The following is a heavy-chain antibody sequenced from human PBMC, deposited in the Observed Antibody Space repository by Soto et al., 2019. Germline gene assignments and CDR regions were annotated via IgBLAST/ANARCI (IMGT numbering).Heavy chain of an antibody. CDR3: ARDVGRDPFIVVDHNWFDP. V-gene: IGHV3-21*01. J-gene: IGHJ5*02. CDR1: GFTFSSYS. Sequence: TGGSLRLSCAASGFTFSSYSMNWVRQAPGKGLEWVSSISSSSSYIYYADSVKGRFTISRDNAKNSLYLQMNSLRAEDTAVYYCARDVGRDPFIVVDHNWFDPWGQGTLVTVSS. D-gene: IGHD3-22*01. CDR2: ISSSSSYI.